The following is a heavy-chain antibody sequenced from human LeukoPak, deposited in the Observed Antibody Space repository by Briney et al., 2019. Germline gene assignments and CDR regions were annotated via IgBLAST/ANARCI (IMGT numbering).Heavy chain of an antibody. V-gene: IGHV4-39*01. CDR1: GGSICSSSYY. D-gene: IGHD6-13*01. Sequence: SETLSLTCTVSGGSICSSSYYWGWIRQPPGKGLEWVGSIYYSGSTYYNPSLKSRVTISVDTSKNQFSLKLSSVTAADTAVYYCARRNEDLIAAAGSDAFDIWGQGTMVTVSS. J-gene: IGHJ3*02. CDR3: ARRNEDLIAAAGSDAFDI. CDR2: IYYSGST.